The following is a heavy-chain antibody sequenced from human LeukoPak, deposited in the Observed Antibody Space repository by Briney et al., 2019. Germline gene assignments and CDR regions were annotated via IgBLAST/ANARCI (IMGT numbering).Heavy chain of an antibody. D-gene: IGHD1-20*01. Sequence: GGSLRLSCAASGFTFSSYWMHWVRQAPGKGPVWVSRVNGGESDTTYVDSVKGRFTISRDNARNTLFLQMNSLRAEDTAVYYCARIDNWNDGGYWGQGTLVTVSS. CDR1: GFTFSSYW. CDR3: ARIDNWNDGGY. V-gene: IGHV3-74*01. CDR2: VNGGESDT. J-gene: IGHJ4*02.